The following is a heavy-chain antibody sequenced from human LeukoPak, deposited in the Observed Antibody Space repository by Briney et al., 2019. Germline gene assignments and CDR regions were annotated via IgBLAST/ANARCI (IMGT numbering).Heavy chain of an antibody. D-gene: IGHD4-23*01. CDR1: GFSLSTTGGG. CDR3: AYTSTVVTPFDS. V-gene: IGHV2-5*02. CDR2: IYWDADK. J-gene: IGHJ4*02. Sequence: SGPTLVKPTQTLKLTCTFSGFSLSTTGGGVGWIRQPPGKALEWLALIYWDADKRYNSSLKRRLTIIKDTSKNQVVLTLTDLDPLDTATYYCAYTSTVVTPFDSWGQGILVTVSS.